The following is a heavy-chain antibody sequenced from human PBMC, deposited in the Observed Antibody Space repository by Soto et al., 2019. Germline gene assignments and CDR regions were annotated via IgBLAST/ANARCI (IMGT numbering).Heavy chain of an antibody. CDR3: ARDQGGYCSGGSCYFHYYGMDV. V-gene: IGHV1-69*08. J-gene: IGHJ6*02. CDR2: IIPILGIA. Sequence: QVQLVQSGAEVKKPGSSVKVSCKASGGTFSSYTISWVRQAPGQGLEWMGRIIPILGIANYAQKFQGRVTITADKSTSTAYMELSSLRSEDTAVYYWARDQGGYCSGGSCYFHYYGMDVWGQGTTVTVSS. D-gene: IGHD2-15*01. CDR1: GGTFSSYT.